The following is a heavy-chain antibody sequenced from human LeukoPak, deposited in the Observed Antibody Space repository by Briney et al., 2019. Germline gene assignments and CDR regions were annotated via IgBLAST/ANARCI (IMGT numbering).Heavy chain of an antibody. CDR2: INLNSGGT. V-gene: IGHV1-2*02. CDR3: ASRPDTSSVTLFDY. J-gene: IGHJ4*02. CDR1: GYTFTGFY. Sequence: ASVKVSCKASGYTFTGFYIHWVRQAPGQRLEWMGWINLNSGGTDYAQRFQGRIIMTRDTSITTACMELSSLTSDDTAIYYCASRPDTSSVTLFDYWGQGALVTVSS. D-gene: IGHD6-19*01.